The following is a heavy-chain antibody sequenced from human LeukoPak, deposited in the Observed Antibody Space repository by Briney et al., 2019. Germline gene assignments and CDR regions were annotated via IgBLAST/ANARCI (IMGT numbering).Heavy chain of an antibody. J-gene: IGHJ4*02. D-gene: IGHD3-16*01. Sequence: ETLSLTCAVYGGSFSGYYWSWIRQPPGKGLEWVSAISGSGGSTYYADSVKGRFTISRDNSKNTLYLQMNSLRAEDTAVYYCAKEWGSPASPFDYWGQGTLVTVSS. CDR3: AKEWGSPASPFDY. CDR2: ISGSGGST. CDR1: GGSFSGYY. V-gene: IGHV3-23*01.